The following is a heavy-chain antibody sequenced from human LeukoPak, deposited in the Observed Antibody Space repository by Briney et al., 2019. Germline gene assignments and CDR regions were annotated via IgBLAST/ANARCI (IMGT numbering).Heavy chain of an antibody. V-gene: IGHV1-69*05. Sequence: ASVKVSCRASGGTFSSYAISWVRQAPGQGLEWMGGIIPIFDTANYAQKFQGRVTITTDESTSTAYMELSSLRSEDTAVYYCAMGGPYGSGTTYFQHWGQGTLVTVSS. D-gene: IGHD3-10*01. CDR1: GGTFSSYA. CDR3: AMGGPYGSGTTYFQH. J-gene: IGHJ1*01. CDR2: IIPIFDTA.